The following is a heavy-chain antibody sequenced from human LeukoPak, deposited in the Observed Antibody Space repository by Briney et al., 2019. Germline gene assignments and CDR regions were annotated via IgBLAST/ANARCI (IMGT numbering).Heavy chain of an antibody. Sequence: PSETLSLTCTVSGGSISSYYWSWIRQPPGKGLEWVGYIYYSGTTNYNPSLKSRVTISLDTSKNQFSLKLSSVTAADTAVYYCARGRAQAGNNWFDPGGQGPLVTVSS. V-gene: IGHV4-59*01. J-gene: IGHJ5*02. CDR3: ARGRAQAGNNWFDP. D-gene: IGHD3-10*01. CDR1: GGSISSYY. CDR2: IYYSGTT.